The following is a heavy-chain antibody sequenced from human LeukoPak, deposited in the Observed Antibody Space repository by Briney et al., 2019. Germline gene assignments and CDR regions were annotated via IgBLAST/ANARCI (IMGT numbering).Heavy chain of an antibody. D-gene: IGHD3-10*01. V-gene: IGHV3-30*02. CDR3: AKDYSKTSYYGSGTYYRPNWFEP. J-gene: IGHJ5*02. Sequence: SLRLSCTPSGFTFTSYGMHWVRQAPGKGLEWVAFIRNDGSNKYYIDSVKGRFTISRDNSKNTLYRQINSLSVEDTAVYYCAKDYSKTSYYGSGTYYRPNWFEPWGQGTLVTVSS. CDR2: IRNDGSNK. CDR1: GFTFTSYG.